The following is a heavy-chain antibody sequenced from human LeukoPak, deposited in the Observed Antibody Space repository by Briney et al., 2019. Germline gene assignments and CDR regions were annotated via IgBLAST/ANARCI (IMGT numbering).Heavy chain of an antibody. Sequence: GGSLRLSCAASGFTFSSYAMHWVRQAPGKGLEGVAVISYDGSNKYYADSVKGRFTISRDNSKNTLYLQMNSLRAEDTAVYYCAREDSGSYYVGIDYWGQGTLVTVSS. D-gene: IGHD3-10*01. CDR3: AREDSGSYYVGIDY. CDR1: GFTFSSYA. J-gene: IGHJ4*02. V-gene: IGHV3-30*04. CDR2: ISYDGSNK.